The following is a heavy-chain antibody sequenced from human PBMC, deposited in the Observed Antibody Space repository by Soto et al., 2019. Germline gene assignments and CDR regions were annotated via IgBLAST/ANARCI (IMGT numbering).Heavy chain of an antibody. D-gene: IGHD1-7*01. CDR2: INHSGST. V-gene: IGHV4-34*01. J-gene: IGHJ6*02. Sequence: PSETLSLTCAVYGGSFSGYYWSWIRQPPGKWLEWIGEINHSGSTNYNPSLKSRVTISVDTSKNQFSLKLSSVTAADTAVYYCARAPRNWNYGFYYYYGMDVWGQGXTVTVSS. CDR1: GGSFSGYY. CDR3: ARAPRNWNYGFYYYYGMDV.